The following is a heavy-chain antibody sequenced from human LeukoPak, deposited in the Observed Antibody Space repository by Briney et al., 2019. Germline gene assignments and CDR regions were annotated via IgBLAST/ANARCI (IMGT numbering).Heavy chain of an antibody. V-gene: IGHV4-59*01. D-gene: IGHD6-13*01. J-gene: IGHJ4*02. CDR1: GGSISSYY. Sequence: SETLSLTCTVSGGSISSYYWSWIRQPPGKGLEWIGYIYYSGSTNYNPSLKSRVTISVDTSKNQFSLKLSSVTAADTAVYYCASSPSIAAAFDYWGQGTLVTVSS. CDR2: IYYSGST. CDR3: ASSPSIAAAFDY.